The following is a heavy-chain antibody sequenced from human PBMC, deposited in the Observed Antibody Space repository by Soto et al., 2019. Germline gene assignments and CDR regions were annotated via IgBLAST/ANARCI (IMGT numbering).Heavy chain of an antibody. V-gene: IGHV3-9*01. CDR1: GFTFDDYA. Sequence: HPGGSLRLSCAASGFTFDDYAMHWVRQAPGKGLEWVSHISWSNGNTAYADSVKGRFTISRDNAKNSLYLQMNSLRAEGTALYYCAKSSRRYYYYYGMDVWGQGTTVTVSS. D-gene: IGHD6-6*01. CDR3: AKSSRRYYYYYGMDV. J-gene: IGHJ6*02. CDR2: ISWSNGNT.